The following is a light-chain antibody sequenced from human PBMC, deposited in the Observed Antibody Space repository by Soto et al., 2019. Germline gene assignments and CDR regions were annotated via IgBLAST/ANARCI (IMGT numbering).Light chain of an antibody. J-gene: IGLJ1*01. CDR1: SSDVGSYNL. CDR2: EAT. CDR3: CSYAGNTTYV. Sequence: QSALTQPASVSGSPRQSITISCTGTSSDVGSYNLVSWFQQHPGKAPKLMIFEATKRPSGVSDRFSGSKSGNTASLTISGLQAEDEADYYCCSYAGNTTYVFGIGTKLTVL. V-gene: IGLV2-23*01.